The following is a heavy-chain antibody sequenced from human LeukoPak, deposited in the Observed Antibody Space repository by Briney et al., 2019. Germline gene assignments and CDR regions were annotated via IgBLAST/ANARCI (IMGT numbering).Heavy chain of an antibody. D-gene: IGHD1-26*01. CDR1: GFTLDDYA. Sequence: SGGSLRLSWAASGFTLDDYAMHWVRQAPGKGLELVSGISWNSGSIGYADSVKDRFTISRDNAKNSLYLQMDSLRAEDTAVYYCASGRWGLRFFDYWGQGTLVTVS. J-gene: IGHJ4*02. CDR3: ASGRWGLRFFDY. V-gene: IGHV3-9*01. CDR2: ISWNSGSI.